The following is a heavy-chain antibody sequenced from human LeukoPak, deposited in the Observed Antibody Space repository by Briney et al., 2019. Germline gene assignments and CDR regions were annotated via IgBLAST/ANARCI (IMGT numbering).Heavy chain of an antibody. V-gene: IGHV4-4*02. J-gene: IGHJ3*02. CDR3: ARVPDSSGYTPLAPAAFDI. D-gene: IGHD3-22*01. Sequence: SETLSLTCAVSGGSISSSNWWSWVRQPPGKGLEWIGEIYHSGSTNYNPSLKSRVTISVDKSKNQFSLKLSSVTAADTAVYYCARVPDSSGYTPLAPAAFDIWGQGTMVTVSS. CDR2: IYHSGST. CDR1: GGSISSSNW.